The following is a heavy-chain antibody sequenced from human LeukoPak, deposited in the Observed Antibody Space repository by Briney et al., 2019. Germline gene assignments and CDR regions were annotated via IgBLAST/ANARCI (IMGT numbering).Heavy chain of an antibody. CDR2: ISYDGSNK. V-gene: IGHV3-30*19. J-gene: IGHJ3*02. D-gene: IGHD4-17*01. CDR1: GFTFSSYG. Sequence: GGSLRLSCAASGFTFSSYGMHWVRQAPGKGLEWVAVISYDGSNKYYADSVKGRFTISRDNSKNTLYLQMNSLRAEDTDVYYCARGATVTTPASSDAFDIWGQGTMVTVSS. CDR3: ARGATVTTPASSDAFDI.